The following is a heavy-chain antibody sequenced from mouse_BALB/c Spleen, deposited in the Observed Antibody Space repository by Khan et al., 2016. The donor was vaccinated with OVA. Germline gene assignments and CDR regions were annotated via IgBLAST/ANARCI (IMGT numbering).Heavy chain of an antibody. Sequence: MQLEESGGDLVKPGGSLKLSCAASGFTFSTYGMSWVRQTPDKRLEWVATISSGGSYTYYPDNVKGRFTISRDNAKNTLYLQMSSLKSEDTAMYYCARLAYYYNSEGFAYWGQGTLVTVS. CDR1: GFTFSTYG. D-gene: IGHD1-1*01. V-gene: IGHV5-6*01. CDR2: ISSGGSYT. CDR3: ARLAYYYNSEGFAY. J-gene: IGHJ3*01.